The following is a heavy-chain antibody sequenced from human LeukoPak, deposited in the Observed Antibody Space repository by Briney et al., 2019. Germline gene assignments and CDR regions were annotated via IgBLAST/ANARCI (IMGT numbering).Heavy chain of an antibody. D-gene: IGHD6-13*01. V-gene: IGHV4-39*01. J-gene: IGHJ4*02. CDR2: IFYSGTT. Sequence: SETLSFTCTVSGDSISSSSYYWGWIRQPPGKGLEWIGSIFYSGTTSYNPSLKSRVTISVDTSKNQLSLKLSSVTAADTAVFYCATYSSSWYFFDYWGQGTLVTVSS. CDR3: ATYSSSWYFFDY. CDR1: GDSISSSSYY.